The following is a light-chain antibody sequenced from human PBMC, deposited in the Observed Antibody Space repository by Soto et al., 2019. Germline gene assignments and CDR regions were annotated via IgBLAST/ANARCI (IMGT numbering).Light chain of an antibody. Sequence: QSALTQPASVSGSPGQSITISCTGTSSDVGGYNYVSWYQQHPGKAPKLMIYDVRNRPSGVSNRFSGSKSATAASLTISGLQAEDEADYYCSSYTSSSTRVFGTGTKVTVL. CDR1: SSDVGGYNY. CDR3: SSYTSSSTRV. V-gene: IGLV2-14*01. CDR2: DVR. J-gene: IGLJ1*01.